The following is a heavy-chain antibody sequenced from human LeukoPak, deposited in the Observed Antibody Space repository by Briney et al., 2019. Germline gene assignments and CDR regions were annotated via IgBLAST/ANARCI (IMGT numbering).Heavy chain of an antibody. Sequence: ASVKVSCKASGGTFSSYAISWVRQAPGQGLEWMGRIIPILGIANYAQKFQGRVTITADKSTSTAYMELSSLRSEDTAVYYCATLGDYYDSSGAFDYWGQGTLVTASS. CDR3: ATLGDYYDSSGAFDY. J-gene: IGHJ4*02. D-gene: IGHD3-22*01. V-gene: IGHV1-69*04. CDR2: IIPILGIA. CDR1: GGTFSSYA.